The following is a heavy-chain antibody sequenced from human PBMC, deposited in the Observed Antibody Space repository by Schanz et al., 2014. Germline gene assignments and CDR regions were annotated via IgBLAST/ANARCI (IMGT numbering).Heavy chain of an antibody. CDR2: IKQHGNEK. CDR3: ASPSGYSDYGTYFDF. Sequence: VQLLQFGGGVVQPGRSLRLSCAASGFTFSSYWMSWVRQAPGKGLEWVANIKQHGNEKYYVDSVKGRFTISRDNSRNTLYLQMNSLRTEDTAVYYCASPSGYSDYGTYFDFWGQGTLVTVSS. D-gene: IGHD5-12*01. J-gene: IGHJ4*02. V-gene: IGHV3-7*02. CDR1: GFTFSSYW.